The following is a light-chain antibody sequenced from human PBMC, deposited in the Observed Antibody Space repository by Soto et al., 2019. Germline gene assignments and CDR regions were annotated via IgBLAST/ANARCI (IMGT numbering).Light chain of an antibody. Sequence: QSVLTQPASVSGSPGQSITLSCTGTRSDVGSYNLVSWYQQHPGKAPKLMIYEGSKRPSGVSNRFSGSKSGNTASLTISGLQAEDEADYYCCSYAGSSTYVVFGGGTKLTVL. CDR3: CSYAGSSTYVV. V-gene: IGLV2-23*01. J-gene: IGLJ2*01. CDR2: EGS. CDR1: RSDVGSYNL.